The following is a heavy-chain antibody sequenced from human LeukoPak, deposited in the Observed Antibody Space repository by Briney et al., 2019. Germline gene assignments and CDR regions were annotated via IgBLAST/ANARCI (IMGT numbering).Heavy chain of an antibody. D-gene: IGHD1-1*01. CDR3: ARDMNGLT. Sequence: GSLRLSCATSGFIFGNYRMHWVRQAPGKGLVRVSRINSDGSGTDYAESVKGRFTISRDNAKNTLYLHMSSLRVEDTAVYYCARDMNGLTWGQGTLVTVSS. J-gene: IGHJ5*02. V-gene: IGHV3-74*01. CDR2: INSDGSGT. CDR1: GFIFGNYR.